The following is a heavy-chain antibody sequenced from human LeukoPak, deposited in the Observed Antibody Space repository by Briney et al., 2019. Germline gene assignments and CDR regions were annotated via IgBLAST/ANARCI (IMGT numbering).Heavy chain of an antibody. CDR1: GFTFNNYQ. Sequence: GGSLRLSCAASGFTFNNYQMNWVRQAPGKGLECISYISSSGRTIYYADSLKGRFTVSRDNAKNSLYLRMNNLRAEDTAVYCCARGEYYFDYWGQGTLVTVSS. V-gene: IGHV3-48*03. CDR2: ISSSGRTI. CDR3: ARGEYYFDY. J-gene: IGHJ4*02.